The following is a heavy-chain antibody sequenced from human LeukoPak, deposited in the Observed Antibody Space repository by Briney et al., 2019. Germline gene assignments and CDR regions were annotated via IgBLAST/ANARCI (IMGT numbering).Heavy chain of an antibody. CDR2: ISGSGGST. J-gene: IGHJ6*02. CDR1: GFTFSSYA. V-gene: IGHV3-23*01. Sequence: GGSLRLSCAASGFTFSSYAMSWVRQAPGKGLEWVSAISGSGGSTYYADSVKGQFTISRDNSKNTLYLQMISLRAGDTAVYYCASRPSAGKGYYYYYGMDVWGQGTTVTVSS. CDR3: ASRPSAGKGYYYYYGMDV.